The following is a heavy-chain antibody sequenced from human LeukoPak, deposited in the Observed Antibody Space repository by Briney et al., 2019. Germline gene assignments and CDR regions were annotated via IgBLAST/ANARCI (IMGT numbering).Heavy chain of an antibody. CDR3: AREGYGDYVGQYFDY. Sequence: GESLKISCKTSGYSFTSYWIAWVRQMPGKGLEWMGIIYPGDSDTRYSPSFQGQVTISADKSISTAYLQWSSLKASDTAMYYCAREGYGDYVGQYFDYWGQGTLVTVSS. CDR2: IYPGDSDT. V-gene: IGHV5-51*01. D-gene: IGHD4-17*01. CDR1: GYSFTSYW. J-gene: IGHJ4*02.